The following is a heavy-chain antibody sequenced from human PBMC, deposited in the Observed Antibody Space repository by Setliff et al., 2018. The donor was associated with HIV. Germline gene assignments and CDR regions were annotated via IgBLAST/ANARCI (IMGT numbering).Heavy chain of an antibody. CDR2: IFHSENT. D-gene: IGHD3-3*01. J-gene: IGHJ4*02. Sequence: SETLSLTCAVSGGSISSSKWWSGVRQPPGKGLEWIGEIFHSENTNYNPSLKSRVTISVDKSKNQFSLKVTSVTAADTAVYYCESGDNFWSGSYYWGQGTLVTVSS. V-gene: IGHV4-4*02. CDR3: ESGDNFWSGSYY. CDR1: GGSISSSKW.